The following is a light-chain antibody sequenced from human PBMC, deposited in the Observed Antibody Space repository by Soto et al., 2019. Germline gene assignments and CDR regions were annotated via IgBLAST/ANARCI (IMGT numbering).Light chain of an antibody. V-gene: IGKV3-15*01. CDR3: QQRKNWQVT. J-gene: IGKJ5*01. CDR1: QSVSIN. CDR2: AAS. Sequence: EIVLTQSPVTLSLSPGDRATLSCRASQSVSINLAWYQQKPGQVPRLLIYAASTRATAIPARFSGSGSETDFTLTISSLQSEDFAIYYCQQRKNWQVTFGQGTRLEIK.